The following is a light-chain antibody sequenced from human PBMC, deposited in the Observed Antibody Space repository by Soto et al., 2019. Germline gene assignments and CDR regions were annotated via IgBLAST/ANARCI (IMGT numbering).Light chain of an antibody. CDR2: DVS. J-gene: IGLJ2*01. Sequence: QSALTQPASVSGSPGQSITISCTGTSSDVGDYNYVSWYQQHPGKAPKHIIYDVSNRPSGVSNRFSGSKSGNTASLTISGLQAEDEADYYCSSYTSSSTSVVFGGGTKLTVL. CDR3: SSYTSSSTSVV. CDR1: SSDVGDYNY. V-gene: IGLV2-14*01.